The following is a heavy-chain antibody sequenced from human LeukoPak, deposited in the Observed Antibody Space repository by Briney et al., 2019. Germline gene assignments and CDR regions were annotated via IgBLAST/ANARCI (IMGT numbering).Heavy chain of an antibody. Sequence: GASVKVSCKASGYTFTSYVMHWVRQAPGQGLEWMGIINPSGGSTSYAQKFQGRVTMTRDTSTSTVYMELSSLRSEDTAVYYCARGFRSSGYYLSNWYFDLWGRGTLVTVSS. CDR2: INPSGGST. D-gene: IGHD3-22*01. CDR3: ARGFRSSGYYLSNWYFDL. V-gene: IGHV1-46*01. CDR1: GYTFTSYV. J-gene: IGHJ2*01.